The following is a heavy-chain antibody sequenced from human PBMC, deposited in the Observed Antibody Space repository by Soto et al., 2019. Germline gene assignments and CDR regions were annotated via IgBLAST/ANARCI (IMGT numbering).Heavy chain of an antibody. CDR1: GYSFVTYG. CDR2: ITPDNGDT. J-gene: IGHJ4*02. D-gene: IGHD2-8*02. CDR3: ARLAPCSGGVCYCRRLDY. V-gene: IGHV1-18*01. Sequence: QVHLQQSGAELKKPGASVKVSCKASGYSFVTYGIAWVRQAPGQGLEWMGWITPDNGDTNYEQRMRGRVTLTTDSSTSTAYMELRSLGSEDTAVYFCARLAPCSGGVCYCRRLDYWGQGSLISVSS.